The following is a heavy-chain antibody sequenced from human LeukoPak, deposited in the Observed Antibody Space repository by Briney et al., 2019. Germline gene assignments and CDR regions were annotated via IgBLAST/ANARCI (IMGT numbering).Heavy chain of an antibody. J-gene: IGHJ4*02. CDR1: GFTFNIYA. D-gene: IGHD3-22*01. CDR3: AKDRPNYYDSSGHYYRRNGDY. V-gene: IGHV3-23*01. Sequence: GGSLRLSCAASGFTFNIYATSWVRQAPGKGLEWVSSITSSGTGTFYADSVKGRFTISRDNSESTLYLQMNSLRAEDTAVYYCAKDRPNYYDSSGHYYRRNGDYWGQGTLVTVSS. CDR2: ITSSGTGT.